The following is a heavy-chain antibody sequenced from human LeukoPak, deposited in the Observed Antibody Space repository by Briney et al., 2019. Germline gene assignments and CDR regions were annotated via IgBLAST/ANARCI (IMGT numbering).Heavy chain of an antibody. J-gene: IGHJ4*02. Sequence: ASVKVSCKASGYTFTSYYMHWVRQAPGQGLEWMGIINPSGGSTSYAQKFQGRVTMTRDTSISTAYMELSRLRSDDTAVYYCARKLKDYDSSGYYWRAIDYWGQGTLVTVSS. CDR1: GYTFTSYY. CDR3: ARKLKDYDSSGYYWRAIDY. V-gene: IGHV1-46*01. D-gene: IGHD3-22*01. CDR2: INPSGGST.